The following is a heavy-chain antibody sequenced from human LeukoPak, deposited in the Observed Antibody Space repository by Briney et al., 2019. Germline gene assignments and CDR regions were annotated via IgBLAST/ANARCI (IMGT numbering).Heavy chain of an antibody. J-gene: IGHJ3*02. Sequence: GTSVKVSCTASGFTFTSSAVQWVRQARGQRLEWIGWIVVGSGNTNYAQKSQERVTITRDMSTSTAYMELSSLRSEDTAVYYCASRGVRDSAFDIWGQGTMVTVSS. CDR2: IVVGSGNT. D-gene: IGHD1-26*01. V-gene: IGHV1-58*01. CDR3: ASRGVRDSAFDI. CDR1: GFTFTSSA.